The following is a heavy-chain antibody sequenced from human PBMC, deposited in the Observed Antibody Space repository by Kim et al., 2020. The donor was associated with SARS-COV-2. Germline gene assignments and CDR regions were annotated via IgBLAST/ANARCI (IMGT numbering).Heavy chain of an antibody. D-gene: IGHD5-18*01. Sequence: SETLSLTCAVYGGSFSGYYWSWIRQPPGKGLEWIGEINHSGSTNYNPSLKSRVTISVDTSKNQFSLKLSSVTAADTAVYYCASGYSYGYYFDYWGQGTLV. CDR3: ASGYSYGYYFDY. V-gene: IGHV4-34*01. CDR2: INHSGST. CDR1: GGSFSGYY. J-gene: IGHJ4*02.